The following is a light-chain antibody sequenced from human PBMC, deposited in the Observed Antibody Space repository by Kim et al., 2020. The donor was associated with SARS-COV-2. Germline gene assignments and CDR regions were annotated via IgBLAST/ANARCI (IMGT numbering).Light chain of an antibody. CDR2: SAF. CDR3: QQHHSFPLT. CDR1: QGINSN. J-gene: IGKJ4*01. Sequence: ASGRDPVNITCRASQGINSNLAWYQQRPGKAPKLLIYSAFTLHSGVPSRFSGSGSGTDFTLTITSLQPEDFATYHCQQHHSFPLTFGGGTKVDIK. V-gene: IGKV1-9*01.